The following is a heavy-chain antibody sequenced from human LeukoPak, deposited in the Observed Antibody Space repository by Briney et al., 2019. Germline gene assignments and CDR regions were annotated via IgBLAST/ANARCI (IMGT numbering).Heavy chain of an antibody. CDR3: AKDHSSGWPDCFDY. D-gene: IGHD6-19*01. CDR1: GFTFSSYG. CDR2: ISGSGGST. Sequence: GGTLRLSCAASGFTFSSYGMSWVRQAPGKGLEWVSAISGSGGSTYYADSVKGRFTISRDNSKNTLYLQMNSLRAENTAVYYCAKDHSSGWPDCFDYWGQGALVTVSS. J-gene: IGHJ4*02. V-gene: IGHV3-23*01.